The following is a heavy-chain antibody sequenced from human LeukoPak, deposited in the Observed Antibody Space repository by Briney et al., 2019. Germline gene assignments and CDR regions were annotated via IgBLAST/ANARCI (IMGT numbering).Heavy chain of an antibody. D-gene: IGHD6-19*01. CDR2: MWNDGITG. CDR1: TFTVASNY. J-gene: IGHJ4*02. Sequence: GGSLRLSCAVSTFTVASNYMSWVRQAPGKGLEWVAVMWNDGITGKYADSVRGRFSVSRDNSKNTVYLQMDSLRADDTSVYYCARDGSGWSSDYWGQGTLVTVSS. CDR3: ARDGSGWSSDY. V-gene: IGHV3-33*01.